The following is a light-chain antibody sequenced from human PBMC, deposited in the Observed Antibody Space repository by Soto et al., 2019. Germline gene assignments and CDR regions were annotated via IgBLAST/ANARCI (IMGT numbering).Light chain of an antibody. CDR1: MRDVGAYNL. J-gene: IGLJ1*01. V-gene: IGLV2-14*01. Sequence: QSALTQPASVSGSPGQSITISCAGTMRDVGAYNLVSWYQQHPGRAPQLIIYEVRNRPSGISFRFSGSKSGNTASLTISGLQAEDEADYYCSSYTGGNPSYVFGTGTKLTVL. CDR2: EVR. CDR3: SSYTGGNPSYV.